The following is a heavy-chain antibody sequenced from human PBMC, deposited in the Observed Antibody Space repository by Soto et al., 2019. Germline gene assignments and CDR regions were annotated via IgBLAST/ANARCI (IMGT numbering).Heavy chain of an antibody. Sequence: GXSVKVACKASGGPLISYAIIWVRQAPGQGLEWMGGIIPIFGTANYAQKFQGRVTITADESTSTAYMELSSLRSEDTAVYYCARSSTVRGVIIPNWFDPWGQGTLVTVSS. CDR2: IIPIFGTA. CDR3: ARSSTVRGVIIPNWFDP. CDR1: GGPLISYA. V-gene: IGHV1-69*01. J-gene: IGHJ5*02. D-gene: IGHD3-10*01.